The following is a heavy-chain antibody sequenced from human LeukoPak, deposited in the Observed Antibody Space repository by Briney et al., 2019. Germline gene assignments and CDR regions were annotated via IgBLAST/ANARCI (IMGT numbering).Heavy chain of an antibody. D-gene: IGHD2-2*01. V-gene: IGHV4-59*01. CDR2: IYYSGST. J-gene: IGHJ6*03. CDR3: ARVGASWYYMDV. CDR1: GVSISSYY. Sequence: SETLSLTCTVSGVSISSYYWSWIRQPPGKGLEWIGYIYYSGSTNYNPSLKSRVTISVDTSKNQFSLKLSSVTAADTAVYYCARVGASWYYMDVWGKGTTVTVSS.